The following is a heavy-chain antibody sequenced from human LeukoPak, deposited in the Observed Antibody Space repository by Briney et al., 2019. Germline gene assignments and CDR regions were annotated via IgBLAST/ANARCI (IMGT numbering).Heavy chain of an antibody. CDR3: ARGGVGYYYDGSGYRAGYFQH. D-gene: IGHD3-22*01. CDR1: GGSFSGYY. Sequence: SETLSLTCAVYGGSFSGYYWSWIRQPPGKGLEWIGEINHSGSTNYNPSLKSRVTISVDTSKNQFSLKLSSVTAADTAVYYCARGGVGYYYDGSGYRAGYFQHWGQGTLVTVSS. V-gene: IGHV4-34*01. CDR2: INHSGST. J-gene: IGHJ1*01.